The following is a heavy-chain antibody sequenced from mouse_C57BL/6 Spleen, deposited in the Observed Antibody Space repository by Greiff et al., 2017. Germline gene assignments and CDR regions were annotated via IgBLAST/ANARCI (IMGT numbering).Heavy chain of an antibody. CDR1: GYTFTSYW. Sequence: VQLQQPGAELVKPGASVKLSCKASGYTFTSYWMHWVKQRPGQGLEWIGMIHPNSGSTNYNEKFKSKATLTVDKSSSTAYMQLSSLASEDSAVYYCARSDYDWFAYWGQGTLVTVSA. J-gene: IGHJ3*01. D-gene: IGHD2-4*01. CDR3: ARSDYDWFAY. V-gene: IGHV1-64*01. CDR2: IHPNSGST.